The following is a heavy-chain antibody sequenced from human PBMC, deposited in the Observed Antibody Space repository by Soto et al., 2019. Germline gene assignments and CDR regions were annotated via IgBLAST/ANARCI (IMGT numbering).Heavy chain of an antibody. Sequence: SETLSLTCAVSGGSISSGGYSWSWIRQPPGKGLEWIGYIYHSGSTYYNPSLKSRVTISVDRSKNQFSLKLSSVTAADTAVYYCARGYYDFWSGSRYYFSYWGQGTLVTGSS. CDR3: ARGYYDFWSGSRYYFSY. CDR1: GGSISSGGYS. J-gene: IGHJ4*02. D-gene: IGHD3-3*01. CDR2: IYHSGST. V-gene: IGHV4-30-2*01.